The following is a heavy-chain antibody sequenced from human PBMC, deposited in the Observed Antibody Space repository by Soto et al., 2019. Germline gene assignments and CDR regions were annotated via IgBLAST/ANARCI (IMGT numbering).Heavy chain of an antibody. CDR2: IIPIFGTA. CDR3: ARVRVRFLEWLGSEG. V-gene: IGHV1-69*12. Sequence: QVQLVQSGAEVKKPGSSVKVSCKASGGTFSSYAFSWVRQAPGQRLEWMGGIIPIFGTANYAQKFQGRVTITADESTSTAYMELSSLRSEDTAVYYCARVRVRFLEWLGSEGWGQGTLVTVSS. J-gene: IGHJ4*02. D-gene: IGHD3-3*01. CDR1: GGTFSSYA.